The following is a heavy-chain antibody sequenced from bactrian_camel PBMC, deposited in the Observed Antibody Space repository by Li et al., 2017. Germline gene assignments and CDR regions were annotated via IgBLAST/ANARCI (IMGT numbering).Heavy chain of an antibody. D-gene: IGHD7*01. V-gene: IGHV3S1*01. CDR2: IDSGGSIT. CDR3: VRELAASSRY. J-gene: IGHJ4*01. CDR1: GFTFSSYW. Sequence: HVQLVESGGGLVQPGGSLRLSCAASGFTFSSYWMCWVRQAPGKGLEWVSSIDSGGSITHYAESVKGRFTISRDNAKNTVYLQMISLKPKDTANYYYVRELAASSRYWGQGTQVTVS.